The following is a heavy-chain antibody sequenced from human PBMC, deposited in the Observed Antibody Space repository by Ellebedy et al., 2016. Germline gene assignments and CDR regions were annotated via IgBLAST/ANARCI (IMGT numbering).Heavy chain of an antibody. Sequence: GGSLRLXXTASGLNFNTFFMSWVRQAPGKGLEWVSTISAGSDITRLADSVKGRFTISRDSSKNSVYLRMNNLRADDTAVYYCRPGHYANLWGHGTLVTVSS. J-gene: IGHJ5*02. CDR2: ISAGSDIT. D-gene: IGHD4-17*01. CDR3: RPGHYANL. CDR1: GLNFNTFF. V-gene: IGHV3-23*01.